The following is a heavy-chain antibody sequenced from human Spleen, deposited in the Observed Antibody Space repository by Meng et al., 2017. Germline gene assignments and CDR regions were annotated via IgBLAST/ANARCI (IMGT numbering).Heavy chain of an antibody. V-gene: IGHV3-66*02. CDR2: IYSGGST. CDR1: GFTVSSNY. D-gene: IGHD3-22*01. Sequence: GESLKISCAASGFTVSSNYMSWVRQAPGKGLEWVSVIYSGGSTYYADSVKGRFTISRDNSKNTLYLQMNSLRAEDTAVYYCARPLQLYYYDSSGYSGIDAFDIWGQGTMVTVSS. J-gene: IGHJ3*02. CDR3: ARPLQLYYYDSSGYSGIDAFDI.